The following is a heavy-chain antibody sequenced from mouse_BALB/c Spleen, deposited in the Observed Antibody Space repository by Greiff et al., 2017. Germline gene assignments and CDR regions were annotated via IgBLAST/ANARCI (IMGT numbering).Heavy chain of an antibody. Sequence: EVHLVESGGGLVKPGGSLKLSCAASGFTFSSYTMSWVRQTPEKRLEWVATISSGGSYTYYPDSVKGRFTISRDNAKNTLYLQMSSLKSEDTAMYYCTREVAYWGQGTLVTVSA. V-gene: IGHV5-6-4*01. CDR2: ISSGGSYT. CDR3: TREVAY. J-gene: IGHJ3*01. CDR1: GFTFSSYT.